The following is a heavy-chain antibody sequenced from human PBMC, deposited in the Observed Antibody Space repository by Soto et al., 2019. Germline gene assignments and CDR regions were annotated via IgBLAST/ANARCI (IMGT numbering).Heavy chain of an antibody. Sequence: QVQLVQSGAEVKKPGASVKVSCKASGDTFTDYYIHWVRQAPGQGLEWMGTVNPSGGHTTYAQHFLGRMTMTRDTSTSTLYMELTSLTSEDTDVYYCARGGHVVVVTADLDYWGQGTLVTVSS. CDR3: ARGGHVVVVTADLDY. J-gene: IGHJ4*02. V-gene: IGHV1-46*01. CDR2: VNPSGGHT. D-gene: IGHD2-21*02. CDR1: GDTFTDYY.